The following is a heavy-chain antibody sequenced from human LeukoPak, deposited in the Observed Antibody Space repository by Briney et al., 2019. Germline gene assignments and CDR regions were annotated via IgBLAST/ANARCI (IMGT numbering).Heavy chain of an antibody. D-gene: IGHD3-3*01. CDR3: ARGLRFLEWFDPIDY. CDR1: GFTFSSYS. Sequence: KPGGSLRLSCAASGFTFSSYSMNWVRQAPGKGLEWVSSISSSSSYIYYADSVKGRFTISRDNAKNSLYLQMNSLRAEDTAVYYCARGLRFLEWFDPIDYWGQGTLVTVSS. CDR2: ISSSSSYI. V-gene: IGHV3-21*01. J-gene: IGHJ4*02.